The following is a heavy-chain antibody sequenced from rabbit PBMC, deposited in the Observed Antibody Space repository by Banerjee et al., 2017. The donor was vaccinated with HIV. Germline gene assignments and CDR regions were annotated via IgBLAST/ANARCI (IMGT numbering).Heavy chain of an antibody. V-gene: IGHV1S45*01. CDR1: GFSFSNKYV. CDR2: IDTGSSGRT. D-gene: IGHD4-1*01. J-gene: IGHJ4*01. CDR3: ARDLAGVIGWNFNL. Sequence: QEQLEESGGDLVKPEGSLTLTCTASGFSFSNKYVMCWVRQAPGKGLEWIACIDTGSSGRTYYASWAKGRFTISKTSSTTVTLQMTSLTAADTATYFCARDLAGVIGWNFNLWGQGTLVTVS.